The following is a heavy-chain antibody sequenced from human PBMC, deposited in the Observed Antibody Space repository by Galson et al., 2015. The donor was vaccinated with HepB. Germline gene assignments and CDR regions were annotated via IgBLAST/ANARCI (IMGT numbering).Heavy chain of an antibody. CDR3: ARDRGGYYDFWSGYRHDAFDI. CDR2: IWYDGSNK. V-gene: IGHV3-33*01. CDR1: GFTFSSYG. J-gene: IGHJ3*02. D-gene: IGHD3-3*01. Sequence: SLRLSCAASGFTFSSYGMHWVRQAPGKGLEWVAVIWYDGSNKYYADSVKGRFTISRDNSKNTLYLQMNSLRAEDTAVYYCARDRGGYYDFWSGYRHDAFDIWGQGTMVTVSS.